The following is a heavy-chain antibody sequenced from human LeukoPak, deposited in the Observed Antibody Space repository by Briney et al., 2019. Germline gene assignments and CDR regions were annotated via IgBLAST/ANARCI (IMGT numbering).Heavy chain of an antibody. D-gene: IGHD3-10*01. CDR1: GGTFSSYA. Sequence: ASVKVSCKASGGTFSSYAISRVRQAAGQGLEWMGWMNPNSGDTGYTQKFQGRVAMTRSTSITTAYMELSSLRSEDTAVYYCARGPFGSGSFLDYWGQGTLVTVSS. J-gene: IGHJ4*02. CDR2: MNPNSGDT. CDR3: ARGPFGSGSFLDY. V-gene: IGHV1-8*02.